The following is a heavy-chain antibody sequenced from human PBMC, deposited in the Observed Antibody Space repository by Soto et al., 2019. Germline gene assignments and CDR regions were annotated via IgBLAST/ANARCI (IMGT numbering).Heavy chain of an antibody. J-gene: IGHJ4*02. CDR1: GFTFDDYA. CDR2: ISWNSGSI. D-gene: IGHD6-13*01. Sequence: GGSLRLCCAASGFTFDDYAMHWVRQAPGKGLEWVSGISWNSGSIGYADSVKGRFTISRDNAKNSLYLQMNSLRAEDTALYYCAKDATLYSSSRSGLDYWGQGTLVTVSS. V-gene: IGHV3-9*01. CDR3: AKDATLYSSSRSGLDY.